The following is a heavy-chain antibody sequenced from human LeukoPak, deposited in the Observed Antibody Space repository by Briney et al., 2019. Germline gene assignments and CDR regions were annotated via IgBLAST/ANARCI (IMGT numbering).Heavy chain of an antibody. CDR1: GFTFSNAW. J-gene: IGHJ6*02. CDR2: IYGGGST. D-gene: IGHD3-9*01. Sequence: GGSLRLSCAASGFTFSNAWMSWVRQAPGKGLEWVSVIYGGGSTYYADSVKGRFTISRDTSKNTLYLQMNSLRAEDTAVYYCAKDCWHYDIQTHYYGMDVWGQGTTVTVSS. V-gene: IGHV3-66*02. CDR3: AKDCWHYDIQTHYYGMDV.